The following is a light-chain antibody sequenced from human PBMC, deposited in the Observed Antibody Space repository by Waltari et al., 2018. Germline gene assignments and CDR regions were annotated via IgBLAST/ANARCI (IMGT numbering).Light chain of an antibody. CDR2: ELS. CDR3: SSYAGSHYWV. V-gene: IGLV2-8*01. J-gene: IGLJ3*02. Sequence: QSALTQPPAASGSPGQSVTISCTGPGSDVGTYDYVSCYQQHPGKAPTLVIYELSKRPSGVPDRFSGSKSGNTASLTVSGLQAEDEADYYCSSYAGSHYWVFGGGTKLTVL. CDR1: GSDVGTYDY.